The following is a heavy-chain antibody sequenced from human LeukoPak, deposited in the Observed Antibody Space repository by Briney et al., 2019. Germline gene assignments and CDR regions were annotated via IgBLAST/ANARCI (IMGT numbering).Heavy chain of an antibody. CDR2: INPNSGGT. CDR3: AKYYYGSGSYPT. CDR1: GYTFTGYY. Sequence: RASVNVSCKASGYTFTGYYMHWVRQAPRQGLEWMGWINPNSGGTNYAQKFQGRVTITRDTSISTAYMELSRLRSDDTAVYYCAKYYYGSGSYPTWGQGTLVTVSS. D-gene: IGHD3-10*01. V-gene: IGHV1-2*02. J-gene: IGHJ4*02.